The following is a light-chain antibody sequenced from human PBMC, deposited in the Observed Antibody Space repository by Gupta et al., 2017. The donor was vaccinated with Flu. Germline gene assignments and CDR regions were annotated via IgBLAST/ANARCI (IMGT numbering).Light chain of an antibody. V-gene: IGKV3-11*01. Sequence: LTQSPATLSLSPVERATLSCRASQSVSSYLAWYQQKPGQAPRLLIYDASNRATGIPARFSGSGSGTDFTLTISSLEPEDFAVYYCQQSSNWPGTFGQGTKVEIK. J-gene: IGKJ2*02. CDR1: QSVSSY. CDR3: QQSSNWPGT. CDR2: DAS.